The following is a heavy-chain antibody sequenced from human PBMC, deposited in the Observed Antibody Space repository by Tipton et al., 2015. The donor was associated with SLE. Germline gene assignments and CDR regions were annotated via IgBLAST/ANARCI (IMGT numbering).Heavy chain of an antibody. D-gene: IGHD3-10*01. V-gene: IGHV4-59*11. CDR2: INYSGRT. CDR3: AREAMVQGVIDY. CDR1: GGSISSHY. J-gene: IGHJ4*02. Sequence: TLSLTCTVSGGSISSHYWSWIRRPPGKALEWIAYINYSGRTNYNPSPKSRLSMSVDTSKNQFSLKLSSVTAADTAVYYCAREAMVQGVIDYWGQGTLVTVSS.